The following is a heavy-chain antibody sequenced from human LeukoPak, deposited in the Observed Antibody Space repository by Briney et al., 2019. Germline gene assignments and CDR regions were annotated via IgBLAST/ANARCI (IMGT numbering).Heavy chain of an antibody. CDR2: IGGAGGST. Sequence: PGGSLRLSCAASGFTFSTYAMSWVRQAPGKGLECVSTIGGAGGSTYYADSVKGRFTISRDNSKNTLYLQMNSLWAEDTALYYCARQTDSSAWYLGFDYWGQGTLVTVSS. V-gene: IGHV3-23*01. CDR1: GFTFSTYA. CDR3: ARQTDSSAWYLGFDY. J-gene: IGHJ4*02. D-gene: IGHD6-19*01.